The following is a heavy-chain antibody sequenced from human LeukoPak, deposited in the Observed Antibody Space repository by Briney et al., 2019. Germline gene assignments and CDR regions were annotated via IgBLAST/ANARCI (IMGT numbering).Heavy chain of an antibody. D-gene: IGHD3-22*01. CDR2: IWYDGSNK. CDR1: GVTFSSYG. J-gene: IGHJ4*02. CDR3: ARDLTTYDSSGYSGLDY. Sequence: GGSLRLSCAASGVTFSSYGMHWVRQAPGKGLEWVAVIWYDGSNKYYADSVKGRFTISRDNSKNTLYLQMNSLRAEDTAVYYCARDLTTYDSSGYSGLDYWGQGTLVTVSS. V-gene: IGHV3-33*01.